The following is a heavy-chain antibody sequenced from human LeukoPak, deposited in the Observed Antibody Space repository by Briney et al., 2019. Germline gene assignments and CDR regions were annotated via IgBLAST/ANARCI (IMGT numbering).Heavy chain of an antibody. CDR1: GGSFSGYS. CDR3: ARDRGGYTYSHDY. D-gene: IGHD5-18*01. Sequence: SETLSLTCAVYGGSFSGYSWSWIRQPPGKGLEWIGEVNHSGGTNYNPSLKSRVTISVDTSKNQFSLKLNFVTAADTAVYYCARDRGGYTYSHDYWGQGTLVTVSS. J-gene: IGHJ4*02. CDR2: VNHSGGT. V-gene: IGHV4-34*01.